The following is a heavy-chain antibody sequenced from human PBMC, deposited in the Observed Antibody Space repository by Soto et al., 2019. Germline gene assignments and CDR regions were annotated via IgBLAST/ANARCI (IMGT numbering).Heavy chain of an antibody. V-gene: IGHV3-21*01. CDR3: ARAYCSGGRCYLYYYYYYMDV. J-gene: IGHJ6*03. CDR1: GFTFSSYS. CDR2: ISSSSSYI. Sequence: EVQLVESGGGLVKPGGSLRLSCAASGFTFSSYSMNWVRQAPGKGLEWVSSISSSSSYIYYADSVKGRFTISRDNSKNSLYLQMNSLRAEDTAVYYCARAYCSGGRCYLYYYYYYMDVWGKGTTVTVSS. D-gene: IGHD2-15*01.